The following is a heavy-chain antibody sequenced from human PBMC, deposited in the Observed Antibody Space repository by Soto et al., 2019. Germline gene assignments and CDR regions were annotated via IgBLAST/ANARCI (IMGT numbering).Heavy chain of an antibody. J-gene: IGHJ5*01. CDR3: GRVVEGATRHTDFDS. CDR2: VYYSGGA. Sequence: SETLSLTCAVSGVSIHNSHSFWGWIRQPPGNGPEFIANVYYSGGAHYNPSFKSRVTISVDTATNQVSLRMSSVTAADTAVYFCGRVVEGATRHTDFDSWGQGTLVTVSS. V-gene: IGHV4-39*01. D-gene: IGHD2-21*01. CDR1: GVSIHNSHSF.